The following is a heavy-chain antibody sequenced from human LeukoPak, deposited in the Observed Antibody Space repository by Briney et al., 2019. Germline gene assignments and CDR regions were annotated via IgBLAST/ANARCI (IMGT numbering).Heavy chain of an antibody. CDR1: GFTVTSNF. Sequence: GGSLRLSCTASGFTVTSNFMSWVRHAPGKGLEWVSVIHSGGTTYYADSVKGRLTISRDISRNALYLQMNSLRGDDTAVYFCAGSAVTNLDSWGQGNLVTVSS. V-gene: IGHV3-66*01. CDR2: IHSGGTT. J-gene: IGHJ4*02. CDR3: AGSAVTNLDS. D-gene: IGHD4-23*01.